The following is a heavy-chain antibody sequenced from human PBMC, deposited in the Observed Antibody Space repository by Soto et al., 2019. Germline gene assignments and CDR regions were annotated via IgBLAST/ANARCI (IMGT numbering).Heavy chain of an antibody. CDR3: TRGPDIVATIANYFDY. CDR1: GFTFGDYA. J-gene: IGHJ4*02. Sequence: GGSLRLSCTASGFTFGDYAMSWFRQAPGKGLEWVGFIRSKAYGGTTEYAASVKGRFTISRDDSKSIAYLQMNSLKTEDTAVYYCTRGPDIVATIANYFDYWGQGTLVTVSS. D-gene: IGHD5-12*01. CDR2: IRSKAYGGTT. V-gene: IGHV3-49*03.